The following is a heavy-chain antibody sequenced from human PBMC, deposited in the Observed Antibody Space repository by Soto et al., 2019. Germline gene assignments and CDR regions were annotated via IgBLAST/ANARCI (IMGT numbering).Heavy chain of an antibody. V-gene: IGHV4-39*01. CDR1: GGSISSSSYY. CDR3: ARVPGYSYGPPPHFDY. CDR2: IYYSGST. D-gene: IGHD5-18*01. J-gene: IGHJ4*02. Sequence: PSETLSLTCTVSGGSISSSSYYWGWIRQPPGKGLEWIGSIYYSGSTYYNPSLKSRVTISVDTSKNQFSLKLGSVTAADTAVYYCARVPGYSYGPPPHFDYWGQGTLVTVSS.